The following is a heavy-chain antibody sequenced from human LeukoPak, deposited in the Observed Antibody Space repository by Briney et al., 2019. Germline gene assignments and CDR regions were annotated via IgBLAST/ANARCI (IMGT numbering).Heavy chain of an antibody. CDR3: ARSYDFWSGPPFDP. V-gene: IGHV1-2*02. J-gene: IGHJ5*02. D-gene: IGHD3-3*01. CDR2: INPNSGGT. CDR1: GYTFTGHY. Sequence: ASVTVSCTASGYTFTGHYMHWVRQAPGHGLEWMGWINPNSGGTKYAQKFQDRVTLTRDTSISTAYMELSRLRCDDTAVYYCARSYDFWSGPPFDPWGQGTLVTVSS.